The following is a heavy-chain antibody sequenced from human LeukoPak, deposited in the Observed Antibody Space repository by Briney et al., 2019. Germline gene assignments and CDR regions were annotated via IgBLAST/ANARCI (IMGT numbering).Heavy chain of an antibody. D-gene: IGHD2-2*01. J-gene: IGHJ4*02. Sequence: GESLQISCKGSGYSFTSYWIGWVRQMPGKGLEWMGIIYPGASDTRYSPSFQGQVTISADKSISTAYLQWSSLRASDTAMYYCARLLGPYCSSTSCYEYFDYWGQGTPVTVSS. V-gene: IGHV5-51*01. CDR1: GYSFTSYW. CDR3: ARLLGPYCSSTSCYEYFDY. CDR2: IYPGASDT.